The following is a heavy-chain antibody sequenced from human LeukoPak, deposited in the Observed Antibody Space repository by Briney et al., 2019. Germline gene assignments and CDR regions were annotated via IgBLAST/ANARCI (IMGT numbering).Heavy chain of an antibody. J-gene: IGHJ4*02. CDR2: IYYSGST. D-gene: IGHD2-21*02. V-gene: IGHV4-59*08. Sequence: SETLSLTCTVSGGSISSYYWSWIRQPPGKGLEWIGYIYYSGSTNYNPSLKSRVTISVDTSKNQFSLKLSSVTAADTAVYYCARTGGAYCGGDCWDYFDYWGQGTLVTVSS. CDR1: GGSISSYY. CDR3: ARTGGAYCGGDCWDYFDY.